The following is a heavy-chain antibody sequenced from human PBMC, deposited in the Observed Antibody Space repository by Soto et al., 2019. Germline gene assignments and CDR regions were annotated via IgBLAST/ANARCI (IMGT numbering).Heavy chain of an antibody. CDR2: ISSSGSTI. V-gene: IGHV3-48*03. CDR1: GFTFSSYE. Sequence: GGSLRLSCAASGFTFSSYEMNWVRQSPGKGLEWVSYISSSGSTIYYADSVKGRFTISRDNAKNSLYLQMNSLRAEDTAVHYCARPPHDRGELYFDYWGQGTLVTVS. CDR3: ARPPHDRGELYFDY. D-gene: IGHD1-26*01. J-gene: IGHJ4*02.